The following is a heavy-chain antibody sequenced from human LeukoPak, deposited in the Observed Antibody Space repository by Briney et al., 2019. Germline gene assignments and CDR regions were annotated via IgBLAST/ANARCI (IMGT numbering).Heavy chain of an antibody. V-gene: IGHV3-30*02. CDR2: IPYDGSNE. Sequence: GGSLRLSCAAPRFTFSNYGMQSVRQAPGKGLEWVTFIPYDGSNEYYADSVKGRFTISRDNSKNTLYLEMNSLRAEDTAMYYCAKDLSIAAAYHFMDVWGKGTTVTVSS. CDR1: RFTFSNYG. J-gene: IGHJ6*03. D-gene: IGHD6-13*01. CDR3: AKDLSIAAAYHFMDV.